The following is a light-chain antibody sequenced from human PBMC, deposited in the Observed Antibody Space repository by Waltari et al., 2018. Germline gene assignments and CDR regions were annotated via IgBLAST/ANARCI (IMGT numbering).Light chain of an antibody. J-gene: IGKJ2*03. Sequence: DIQMTQSPSSLSASAGDRVTITCRASQDISAYLNWYQQKPGKPPKRLIYAASSLQSGVRSRFSGSGTGTDFTLTISNLQPEDFATYYCVQYNTKPYSFGRGTKVENK. V-gene: IGKV1-17*02. CDR1: QDISAY. CDR2: AAS. CDR3: VQYNTKPYS.